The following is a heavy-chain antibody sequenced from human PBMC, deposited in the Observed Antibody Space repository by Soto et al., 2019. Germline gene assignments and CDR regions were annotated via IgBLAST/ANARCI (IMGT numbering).Heavy chain of an antibody. J-gene: IGHJ6*03. D-gene: IGHD3-3*01. CDR3: ARVITVDYDFWSGYFPQDYYYYMDV. V-gene: IGHV1-18*01. CDR1: GYTFTSYG. CDR2: ISAYNGNT. Sequence: GASVKVSCKASGYTFTSYGISWVRQAPGQGLERMRWISAYNGNTNYAQKLQGRVTMTTDTSTSTAYMELRSLRSDDTAVYYCARVITVDYDFWSGYFPQDYYYYMDVWGKGTTVTVSS.